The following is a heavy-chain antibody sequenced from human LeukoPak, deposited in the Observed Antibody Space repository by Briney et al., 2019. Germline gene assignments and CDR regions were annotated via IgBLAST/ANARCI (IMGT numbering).Heavy chain of an antibody. CDR1: GYSISNGYY. CDR2: VYHGGNT. CDR3: ARSYSGSFLY. D-gene: IGHD1-26*01. J-gene: IGHJ1*01. Sequence: SETLSLTCAVSGYSISNGYYWGWIRQPPGKGLEFIGSVYHGGNTYYKASLKSRVTISLDTSKNQFSLRLSSVTAADTAVYYCARSYSGSFLYWGQGSLVTVSS. V-gene: IGHV4-38-2*01.